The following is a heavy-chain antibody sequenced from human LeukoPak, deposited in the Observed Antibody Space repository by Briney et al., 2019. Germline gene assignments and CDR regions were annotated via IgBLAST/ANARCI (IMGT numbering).Heavy chain of an antibody. CDR1: GFTFSSYSMN. D-gene: IGHD1-26*01. V-gene: IGHV4-39*01. CDR2: IFYSGST. Sequence: PGGSLRLSCAASGFTFSSYSMNWVRQAPGKGLEWVGSIFYSGSTYYNPSLKSRVTISVDTSKNQFSLKLSSVTAADTAVYYCARHGSIVGASFQRWGQGTLVTVSS. CDR3: ARHGSIVGASFQR. J-gene: IGHJ1*01.